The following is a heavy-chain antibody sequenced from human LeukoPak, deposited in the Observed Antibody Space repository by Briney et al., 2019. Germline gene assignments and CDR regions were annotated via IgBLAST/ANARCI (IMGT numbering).Heavy chain of an antibody. CDR1: GFTFCSYV. CDR2: ISGSGGST. Sequence: GGALRLSCAASGFTFCSYVMSWVRQAPGKGLECISGISGSGGSTYYAASVKGRFTISRDNSNNTLYLQMNSLRAEDTAVYYCAELGITMIGGVWGKGTTVTISS. D-gene: IGHD3-10*02. J-gene: IGHJ6*04. V-gene: IGHV3-23*01. CDR3: AELGITMIGGV.